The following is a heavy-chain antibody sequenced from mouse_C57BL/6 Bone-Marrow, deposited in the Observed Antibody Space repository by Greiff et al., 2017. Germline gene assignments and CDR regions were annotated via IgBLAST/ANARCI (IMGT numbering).Heavy chain of an antibody. J-gene: IGHJ3*01. CDR1: GYTFTSYW. CDR3: ARVVWLLLRFAY. CDR2: IHPNSGST. D-gene: IGHD2-10*02. V-gene: IGHV1-64*01. Sequence: VQLQQPGAELVKPGASVELSCKASGYTFTSYWMHWVKQRPGQGLEWIGMIHPNSGSTNYNEKFKSKATLTVDKSSSTADMQLSSLTSEDSAVYYGARVVWLLLRFAYWGLGTLVTVSA.